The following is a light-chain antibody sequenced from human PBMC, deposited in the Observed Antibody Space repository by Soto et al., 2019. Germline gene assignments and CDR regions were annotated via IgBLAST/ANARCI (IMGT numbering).Light chain of an antibody. CDR2: GVS. CDR3: SSYTSTNTLV. Sequence: QSALTQPASVSGSPGQSITISCTGTSSDVGDYNYVSWYQQHPGKAPKLIIYGVSNRPSGIPNRFSGSKSGNTASLTISGLQAEDEADYYCSSYTSTNTLVFGGGTKVIVL. J-gene: IGLJ2*01. CDR1: SSDVGDYNY. V-gene: IGLV2-14*01.